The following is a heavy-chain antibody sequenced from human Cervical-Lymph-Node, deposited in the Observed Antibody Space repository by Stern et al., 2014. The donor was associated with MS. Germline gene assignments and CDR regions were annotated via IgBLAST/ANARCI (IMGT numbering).Heavy chain of an antibody. D-gene: IGHD1-1*01. CDR3: ARGDRTLWGTMGLGTTGPSDY. J-gene: IGHJ4*02. Sequence: QLVESGAEVKKPGASVKVFCKASGYTFTDYYLHWVRQAPGQGLEWMGRINPNSGGTNSAQKFQGRVTMPRDTSINTAFMELSTLRSDDTAVYYCARGDRTLWGTMGLGTTGPSDYWGQGSLVTVSS. V-gene: IGHV1-2*06. CDR1: GYTFTDYY. CDR2: INPNSGGT.